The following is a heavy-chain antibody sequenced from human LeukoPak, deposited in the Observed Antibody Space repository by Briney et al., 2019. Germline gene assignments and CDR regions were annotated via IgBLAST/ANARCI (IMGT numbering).Heavy chain of an antibody. Sequence: GRSLRLSCAASGFTLSSYAMHWVRQAPGKGLEWVAVISYDGSNKYYADSVKGRFTISRDNSKNTLYLQMNSLRAEDTAVYYCARLPPGVASDYWGQGTLVTVSS. CDR1: GFTLSSYA. CDR3: ARLPPGVASDY. CDR2: ISYDGSNK. V-gene: IGHV3-30-3*01. J-gene: IGHJ4*02. D-gene: IGHD3-3*01.